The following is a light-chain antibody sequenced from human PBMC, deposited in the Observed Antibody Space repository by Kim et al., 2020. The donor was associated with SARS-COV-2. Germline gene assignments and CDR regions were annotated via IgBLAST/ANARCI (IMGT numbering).Light chain of an antibody. Sequence: CPGERATLSCRASQSVSSGYLAWYRQKPVQAPRLLIYGASTRATGIPDRFSATGSGTDFTLTISRLEPEDFAVYYCQQYYSSPLTFGGGTKVDIK. V-gene: IGKV3-20*01. J-gene: IGKJ4*01. CDR3: QQYYSSPLT. CDR1: QSVSSGY. CDR2: GAS.